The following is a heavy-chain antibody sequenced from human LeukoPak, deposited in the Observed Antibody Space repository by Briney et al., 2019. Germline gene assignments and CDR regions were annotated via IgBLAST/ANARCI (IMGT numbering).Heavy chain of an antibody. D-gene: IGHD2/OR15-2a*01. J-gene: IGHJ6*02. CDR3: ARDLFIYDYYCGMDV. CDR2: IIPILGIA. V-gene: IGHV1-69*04. CDR1: GGTFSSYA. Sequence: GASVKVSCKASGGTFSSYAISWVRQAPGQGLEWMGRIIPILGIANYAQKFEGRVTITADKSTSTAYMELSSLRSEDTAVYYCARDLFIYDYYCGMDVWGQGNTVTVSS.